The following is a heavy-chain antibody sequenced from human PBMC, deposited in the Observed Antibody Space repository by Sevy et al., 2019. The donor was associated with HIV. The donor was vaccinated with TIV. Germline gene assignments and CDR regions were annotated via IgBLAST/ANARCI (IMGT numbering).Heavy chain of an antibody. D-gene: IGHD4-17*01. CDR1: GFIFGNYG. V-gene: IGHV3-30*02. Sequence: GGSLRLSCAASGFIFGNYGMHWVRQAPGKGLEWVAFMEYDGRNKNYADSVKGRFTISRDNSKNTLYLQMNSLRAEDTAVYYCSRNRGGATVYTDYFDYWGQGTLVTVSS. J-gene: IGHJ4*02. CDR3: SRNRGGATVYTDYFDY. CDR2: MEYDGRNK.